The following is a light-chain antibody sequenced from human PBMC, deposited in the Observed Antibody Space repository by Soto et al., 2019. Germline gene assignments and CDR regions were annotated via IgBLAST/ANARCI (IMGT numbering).Light chain of an antibody. V-gene: IGKV1-5*03. CDR2: KAV. CDR3: QQYNNYPIN. CDR1: QSISSW. J-gene: IGKJ3*01. Sequence: DIQMTQAPSTLSASVGDRVTITCRASQSISSWLAWYQQKPGKAHKLLIYKAVSLKSGVPSRFRGSGSGREFTLNISRLQHDEFPNYSGQQYNNYPINFSPPTKVDI.